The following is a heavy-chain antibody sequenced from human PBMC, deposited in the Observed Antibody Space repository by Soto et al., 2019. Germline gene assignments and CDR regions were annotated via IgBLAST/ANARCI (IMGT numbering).Heavy chain of an antibody. CDR3: ARLGSVDTAMAMSAEWPLSPNYYYYGMDV. CDR2: IIPIFGTA. V-gene: IGHV1-69*06. D-gene: IGHD5-18*01. Sequence: SVKVSCKASGGTFSSYAISWVRQAPGQGLEWMGGIIPIFGTANYAQKFQGRVTITADKSTSTAYMELSSLRSEDTAVYYCARLGSVDTAMAMSAEWPLSPNYYYYGMDVWGQGTTVTVSS. CDR1: GGTFSSYA. J-gene: IGHJ6*02.